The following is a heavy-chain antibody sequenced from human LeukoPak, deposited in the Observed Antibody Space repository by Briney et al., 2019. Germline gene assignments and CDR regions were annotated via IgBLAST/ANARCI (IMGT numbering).Heavy chain of an antibody. V-gene: IGHV3-21*01. D-gene: IGHD3-10*01. CDR2: ISSSSSFI. Sequence: GGSLRLSCAASGFTFSSYSMNWVRQAPGRGLEWGSSISSSSSFIYYADSVKGRFTISRDNAKNSLYLQMNSLRAEDTAVYYCARDHMVRGEIDYWGQGTLVTVSS. CDR1: GFTFSSYS. J-gene: IGHJ4*02. CDR3: ARDHMVRGEIDY.